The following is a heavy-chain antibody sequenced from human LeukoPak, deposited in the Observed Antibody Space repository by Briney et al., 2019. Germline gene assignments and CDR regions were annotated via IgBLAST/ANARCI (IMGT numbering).Heavy chain of an antibody. J-gene: IGHJ3*02. CDR2: ISSSSRYI. V-gene: IGHV3-21*01. CDR3: ARYVHYDSSGYYFRNDAFDI. CDR1: EFTFSSYS. D-gene: IGHD3-22*01. Sequence: GGSLRLSCAASEFTFSSYSMNWVRQAPGKGLEWASSISSSSRYIYYGDSVKGRFTISRDNAKNSLGLQMNSLRAEDTAVYYCARYVHYDSSGYYFRNDAFDIWGQGTMVTVSS.